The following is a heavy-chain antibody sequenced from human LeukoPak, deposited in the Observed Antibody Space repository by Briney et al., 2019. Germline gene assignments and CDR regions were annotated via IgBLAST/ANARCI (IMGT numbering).Heavy chain of an antibody. D-gene: IGHD3-9*01. V-gene: IGHV3-7*01. CDR3: ASSHQYFDWLSGLDY. J-gene: IGHJ4*02. CDR2: IKQDGSEK. CDR1: GFTFSSRDW. Sequence: GGSLRLSCVASGFTFSSRDWMTWVRQAPGKGLEWVANIKQDGSEKNYVDSVKGRFTISRDNAKNSLYLQMDSLRAKDTAVYYCASSHQYFDWLSGLDYWGQGTLVTVSS.